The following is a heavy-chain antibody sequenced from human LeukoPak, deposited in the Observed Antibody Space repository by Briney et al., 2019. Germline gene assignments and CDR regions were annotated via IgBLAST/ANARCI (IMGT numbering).Heavy chain of an antibody. CDR3: AKDRAGYNDARGFDC. V-gene: IGHV3-23*01. CDR2: ISESGGTT. J-gene: IGHJ4*02. CDR1: GFTVSAYA. D-gene: IGHD2-15*01. Sequence: GGSLRLYCAASGFTVSAYAMSWVRQAPGKCLDCVSGISESGGTTYYADSVKGRLTISRDNSKNTLYLQMNSLGAADTAVYYCAKDRAGYNDARGFDCWGRGTLVTVSS.